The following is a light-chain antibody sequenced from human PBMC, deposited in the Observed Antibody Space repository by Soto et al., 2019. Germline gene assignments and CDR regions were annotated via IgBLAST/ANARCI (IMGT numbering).Light chain of an antibody. J-gene: IGLJ1*01. CDR1: SSDVGMYKF. CDR2: EGS. Sequence: QSVLTQPASVSGSPGQSITISCTGTSSDVGMYKFVSWYQQHPGKAPKLIIYEGSKRPSGASNRFSGSKSGNTASLTISGLQAEDEADYYCCSYAGSSTFVFGTGTKLTVL. CDR3: CSYAGSSTFV. V-gene: IGLV2-23*03.